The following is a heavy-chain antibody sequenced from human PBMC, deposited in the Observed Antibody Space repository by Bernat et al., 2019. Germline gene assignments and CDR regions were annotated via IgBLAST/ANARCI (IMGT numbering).Heavy chain of an antibody. CDR3: ARRFGQQSLDY. CDR2: GHYDGST. V-gene: IGHV4-39*01. D-gene: IGHD6-13*01. Sequence: QVQLQQWGAGLLKPSETLSLTCAVSGGSISSSGSYWGWIRQSPGKGLEWIGSGHYDGSTYYNPSLKSRVTISVDTSKNQFSLKVSSVTAADTAVYYCARRFGQQSLDYWGQGILVTVSS. J-gene: IGHJ4*02. CDR1: GGSISSSGSY.